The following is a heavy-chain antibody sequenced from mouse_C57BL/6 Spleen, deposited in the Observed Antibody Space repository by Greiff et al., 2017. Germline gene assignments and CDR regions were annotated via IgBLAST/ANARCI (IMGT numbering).Heavy chain of an antibody. CDR3: SRFGEHPNYFDY. V-gene: IGHV1-39*01. Sequence: VQLKQSGPELVKPGASVKISCKASGYSFTDYNMNWVKQSNGKSLEWIGVINPNYGTTSYNQKFKGKATLTVDQSTSTAYMQLNSLTSEDSAVYYCSRFGEHPNYFDYWGQGTTLTVSS. CDR1: GYSFTDYN. J-gene: IGHJ2*01. CDR2: INPNYGTT. D-gene: IGHD3-1*01.